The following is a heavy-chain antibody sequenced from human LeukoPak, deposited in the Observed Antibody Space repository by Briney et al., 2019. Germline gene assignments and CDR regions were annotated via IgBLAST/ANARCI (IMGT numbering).Heavy chain of an antibody. CDR1: GGSISSYY. Sequence: SETQSLTCTVSGGSISSYYWSWIRQPPGKGLEWIGYIYYSGSTNYNPSLKSRVTISVDTSKNQFSLKLSSVTAADTAVYYCARGAMVRGVINFDPWGQGTLVTVSS. CDR3: ARGAMVRGVINFDP. V-gene: IGHV4-59*01. CDR2: IYYSGST. D-gene: IGHD3-10*01. J-gene: IGHJ5*02.